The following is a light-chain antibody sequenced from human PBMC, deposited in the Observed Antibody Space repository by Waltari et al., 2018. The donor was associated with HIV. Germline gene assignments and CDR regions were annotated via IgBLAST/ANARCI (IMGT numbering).Light chain of an antibody. CDR2: EVT. Sequence: QSALTQPASVSGSPGQSITIPCIGTGSDVGSYDLVPWYQQHPGKVPKLIISEVTKRPSGISNRFSGSKSGNTASLTISGLQAEDEADYYCCSYAGSRVFVVFGGGTKVSVL. J-gene: IGLJ3*02. CDR3: CSYAGSRVFVV. V-gene: IGLV2-23*02. CDR1: GSDVGSYDL.